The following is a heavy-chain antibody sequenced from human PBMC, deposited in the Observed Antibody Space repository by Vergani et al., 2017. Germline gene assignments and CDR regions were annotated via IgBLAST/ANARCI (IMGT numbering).Heavy chain of an antibody. J-gene: IGHJ4*02. Sequence: EVQLVESGGGLVQPGRSLRLSCAASGFTFDDYAMHWVRQAPGKGLEWVSGISWNSGSIGYADSVKGRFTISRDNAKNSLYLQMNSLRAEDTALYYCAKAGGAVAAFFDYWGQGTLVTVSS. CDR2: ISWNSGSI. CDR3: AKAGGAVAAFFDY. D-gene: IGHD6-19*01. CDR1: GFTFDDYA. V-gene: IGHV3-9*01.